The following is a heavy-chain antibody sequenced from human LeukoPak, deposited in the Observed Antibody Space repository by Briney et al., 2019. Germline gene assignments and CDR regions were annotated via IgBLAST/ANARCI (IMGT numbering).Heavy chain of an antibody. CDR2: IYYSGST. CDR1: GGSISTYY. Sequence: NPSETLSLTCTVSGGSISTYYWNWFRQPPGKGLEWIGYIYYSGSTNYNPSLKSRVTISADSSKNQLSLRLSSVTAADTAVYYCARLEPGAAFNYWGQGALVTVSS. J-gene: IGHJ4*02. V-gene: IGHV4-59*08. D-gene: IGHD2-15*01. CDR3: ARLEPGAAFNY.